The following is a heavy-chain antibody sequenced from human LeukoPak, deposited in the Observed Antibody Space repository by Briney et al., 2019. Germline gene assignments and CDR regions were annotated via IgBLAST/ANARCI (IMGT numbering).Heavy chain of an antibody. V-gene: IGHV1-69*13. Sequence: ASVKVSCKASGGTFSSDRIAWVRQAPGQGLEWTGGIIPIFTTTNYAQQFQGRVTITADESASTAYMELSSLRSEDTAIYYCARDRGGVLWFGELSTWGQGTLVIVSS. D-gene: IGHD3-10*01. J-gene: IGHJ4*02. CDR2: IIPIFTTT. CDR1: GGTFSSDR. CDR3: ARDRGGVLWFGELST.